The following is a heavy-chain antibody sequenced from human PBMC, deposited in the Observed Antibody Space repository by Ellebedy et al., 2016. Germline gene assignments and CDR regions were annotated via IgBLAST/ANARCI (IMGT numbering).Heavy chain of an antibody. V-gene: IGHV4-59*01. Sequence: SETLSLTCTVSGGSISSYYWSWIRQPPGKGLEWIGYIYYSGSTNYNPSLKSRVTISVDTSKNQFSLKLGSVTAADTAVYYCARSPSGYSYGRAEYFDYWGQGTLVTVSS. D-gene: IGHD5-18*01. CDR2: IYYSGST. CDR3: ARSPSGYSYGRAEYFDY. CDR1: GGSISSYY. J-gene: IGHJ4*02.